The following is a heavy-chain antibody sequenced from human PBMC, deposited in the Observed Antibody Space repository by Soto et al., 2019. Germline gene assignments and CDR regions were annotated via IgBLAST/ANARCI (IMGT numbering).Heavy chain of an antibody. CDR3: AKDLNSSGWPKPDY. CDR2: ISYDGSNK. D-gene: IGHD6-19*01. CDR1: GFTFSSYG. J-gene: IGHJ4*02. Sequence: ESVGGVVQPGRSLRLSCAASGFTFSSYGMHWVRQAPGKGLEWVAVISYDGSNKYYADSVKGRFTISRDNSKNTLYLQMNSLRAEDTAVYYCAKDLNSSGWPKPDYWGQGTLVTVSS. V-gene: IGHV3-30*18.